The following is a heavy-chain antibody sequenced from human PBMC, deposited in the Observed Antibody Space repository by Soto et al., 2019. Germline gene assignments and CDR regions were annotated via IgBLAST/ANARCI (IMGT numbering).Heavy chain of an antibody. J-gene: IGHJ4*02. V-gene: IGHV5-51*01. D-gene: IGHD6-19*01. CDR3: ARAIAVSREPLDY. CDR1: GYSFTSYW. Sequence: PGESLKISCKGSGYSFTSYWIGWVRQMPGKGLEWLWIIYPGDSEIRYSPSFQGQVTISADKSINTAYLHWSSLESSDTAIYYCARAIAVSREPLDYWGQGTLVTVSS. CDR2: IYPGDSEI.